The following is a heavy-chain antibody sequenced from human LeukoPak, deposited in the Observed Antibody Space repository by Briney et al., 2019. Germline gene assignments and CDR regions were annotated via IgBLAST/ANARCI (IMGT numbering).Heavy chain of an antibody. J-gene: IGHJ4*02. CDR3: ARVPPAGQQLVTDY. Sequence: GASVKVSCKASGYTFTSYGISWVRQAPGQGLEWMGWISAYNGNTNYAQKLQGRVTMTTDTSTGTAYMELRSLRSDDTAVYYCARVPPAGQQLVTDYWGRGTLVTVSS. CDR1: GYTFTSYG. D-gene: IGHD6-13*01. CDR2: ISAYNGNT. V-gene: IGHV1-18*01.